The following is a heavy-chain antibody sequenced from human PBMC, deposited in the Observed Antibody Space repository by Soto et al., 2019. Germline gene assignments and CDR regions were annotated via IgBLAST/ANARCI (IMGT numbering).Heavy chain of an antibody. Sequence: QVQLVQSGAEVNKPGASVKVSCKASGYTFTSYDINWVRQATGQGLEWMGWMNPTSGNTGYAQKFQGRVTMTRNTSISTAYMEPSCLRSEDTAVYYGERERTGTTSMDVWGQGTTVTVSS. CDR3: ERERTGTTSMDV. CDR1: GYTFTSYD. J-gene: IGHJ6*02. D-gene: IGHD1-1*01. V-gene: IGHV1-8*01. CDR2: MNPTSGNT.